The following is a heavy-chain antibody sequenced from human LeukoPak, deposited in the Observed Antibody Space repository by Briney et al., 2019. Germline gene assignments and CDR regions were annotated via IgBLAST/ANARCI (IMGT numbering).Heavy chain of an antibody. CDR2: IYNSGST. CDR3: VRAYDY. Sequence: TASETLSLTCAVYGGSFSGSNWSWIRQPPGKGLEWIGEIYNSGSTIYNPSLKSRVTISVDTSKNQFSLNLISVTAADTAVYYCVRAYDYWGQGTLVTVSS. J-gene: IGHJ4*02. V-gene: IGHV4-34*01. CDR1: GGSFSGSN.